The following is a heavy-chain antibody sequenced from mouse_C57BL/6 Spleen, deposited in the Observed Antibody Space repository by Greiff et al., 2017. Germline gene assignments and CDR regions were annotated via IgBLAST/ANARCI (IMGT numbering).Heavy chain of an antibody. V-gene: IGHV2-5*01. J-gene: IGHJ4*01. CDR1: GFSLTSYG. D-gene: IGHD2-4*01. Sequence: QVQLKESGPGLVQPSQSLSITCTVSGFSLTSYGVHWVRQSPGKGLEWLGVIWRGGSTDYNAAFMSRLSITKDNSKSQVFFKMNSLQADDTAIYYCAKTYYDYDYAMDYWGQGTSVTVSS. CDR2: IWRGGST. CDR3: AKTYYDYDYAMDY.